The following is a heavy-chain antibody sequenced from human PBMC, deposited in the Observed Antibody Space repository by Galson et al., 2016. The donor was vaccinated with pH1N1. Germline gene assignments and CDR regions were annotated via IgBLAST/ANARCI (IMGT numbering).Heavy chain of an antibody. V-gene: IGHV2-5*08. Sequence: PALVKPTQTLTRTFSGFSINSSGMGVGWIRQPPGQALEWLAVIYWDDDKRYSLSLKSRLTISKDTSKNQVVLTMTNMDPVDTGTYYCAHREVMITNAFDFWGRGTMVTVSS. J-gene: IGHJ3*01. CDR1: GFSINSSGMG. D-gene: IGHD3-10*01. CDR3: AHREVMITNAFDF. CDR2: IYWDDDK.